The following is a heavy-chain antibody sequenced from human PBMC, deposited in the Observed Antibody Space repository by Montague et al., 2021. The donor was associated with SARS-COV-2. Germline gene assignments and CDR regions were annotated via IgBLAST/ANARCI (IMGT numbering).Heavy chain of an antibody. Sequence: SETLSLTCTVSGGSISSYYWSWIRQPPGKGLEWIGYIYYSGSTNYNPSLKSRVTISVDTSKNQFSLKLSSVTAADTAVYYCARAQALKQWLVPVLYYGMDVWGQGTTVTVSS. CDR2: IYYSGST. CDR3: ARAQALKQWLVPVLYYGMDV. V-gene: IGHV4-59*01. CDR1: GGSISSYY. J-gene: IGHJ6*02. D-gene: IGHD6-19*01.